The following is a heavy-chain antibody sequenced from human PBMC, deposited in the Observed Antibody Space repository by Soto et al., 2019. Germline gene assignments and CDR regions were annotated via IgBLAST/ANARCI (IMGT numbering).Heavy chain of an antibody. Sequence: GESLKISCKGSGYSFTSYWIGWVRQMPGKGLEWMGIIYPGDSDTRYSPSFQGQVTISADKSISTAYLQWGSLKASDTAMYYCARRRGDETYDFWSGYYDYGMDVWGQGTTVTVSS. V-gene: IGHV5-51*01. J-gene: IGHJ6*02. CDR2: IYPGDSDT. CDR1: GYSFTSYW. D-gene: IGHD3-3*01. CDR3: ARRRGDETYDFWSGYYDYGMDV.